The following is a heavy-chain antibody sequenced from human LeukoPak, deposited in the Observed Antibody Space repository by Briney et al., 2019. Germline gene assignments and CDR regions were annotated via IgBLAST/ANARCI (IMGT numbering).Heavy chain of an antibody. V-gene: IGHV3-23*01. CDR2: ISGSGAST. Sequence: PGGSLRLSCAVSGFTFSTYAMSWVRQAPGKGLEWVSIISGSGASTYYTDSVKGRFTISRDNSKNTLYLQMNSLRAEDTAVYYCANAHTGIAAAGMGYWGQGTLVTVSS. J-gene: IGHJ4*02. CDR3: ANAHTGIAAAGMGY. CDR1: GFTFSTYA. D-gene: IGHD6-13*01.